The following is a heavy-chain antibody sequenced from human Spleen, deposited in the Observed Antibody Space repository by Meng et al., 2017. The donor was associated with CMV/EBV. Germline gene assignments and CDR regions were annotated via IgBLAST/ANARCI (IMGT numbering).Heavy chain of an antibody. CDR3: ARSYYDFWSGYSNYYGMDV. J-gene: IGHJ6*02. D-gene: IGHD3-3*01. CDR1: GYTLTELS. Sequence: ASVKVSCKVSGYTLTELSMHWVRQAPGKGLEWMGGFDPEDGETIYAQKFQGRVTMTEDTSTSIAYMELRSLRSDDTAVYYCARSYYDFWSGYSNYYGMDVWGQGTTVTVSS. V-gene: IGHV1-24*01. CDR2: FDPEDGET.